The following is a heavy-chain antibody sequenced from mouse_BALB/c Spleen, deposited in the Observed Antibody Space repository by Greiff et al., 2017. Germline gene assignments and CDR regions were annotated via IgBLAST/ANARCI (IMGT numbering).Heavy chain of an antibody. CDR3: ARWGGSSHFDY. CDR1: GYTFTSYT. V-gene: IGHV1-4*02. J-gene: IGHJ2*01. CDR2: INPSSGYT. D-gene: IGHD1-1*01. Sequence: VQLQQSAAELARPGASVKMSCKASGYTFTSYTMHWVKQRPGQGLEWIGYINPSSGYTEYNQKFKDKTTLTADKSSSTAYMQLSSLTSEDSAVYYCARWGGSSHFDYWGQGTTLTVSS.